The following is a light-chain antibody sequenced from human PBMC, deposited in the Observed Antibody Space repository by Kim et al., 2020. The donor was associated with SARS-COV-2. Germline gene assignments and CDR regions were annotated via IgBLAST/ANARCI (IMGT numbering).Light chain of an antibody. V-gene: IGKV3-15*01. J-gene: IGKJ1*01. CDR2: GPS. CDR3: QQYYDWPT. Sequence: DIVMTQSPATLSVSPGERATLSCRASQSVSINVAWYQQKPGQAPRLLLHGPSTRATGVPARFSGSGSGTEFTLTISSLQSEDFAVYYCQQYYDWPTFGQGTKGDIK. CDR1: QSVSIN.